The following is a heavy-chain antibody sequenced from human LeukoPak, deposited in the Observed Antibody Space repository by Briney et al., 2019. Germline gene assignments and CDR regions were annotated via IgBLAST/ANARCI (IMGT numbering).Heavy chain of an antibody. D-gene: IGHD3-10*01. J-gene: IGHJ4*02. V-gene: IGHV1-3*01. CDR3: ARSSSGTYHY. CDR1: GYTFTSYT. Sequence: ASVKVSCKTSGYTFTSYTMHWLRQAPGQSPEWMGSINAYNGNTKYSEKFQGRVTFTRDTSTSSAYMELSRLRSEDTAVYYCARSSSGTYHYWGQGTLVTVSS. CDR2: INAYNGNT.